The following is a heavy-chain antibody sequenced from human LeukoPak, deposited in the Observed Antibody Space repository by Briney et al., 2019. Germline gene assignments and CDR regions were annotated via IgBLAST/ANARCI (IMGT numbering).Heavy chain of an antibody. CDR3: ARDPGLAVAGTSRGWFDP. CDR2: IRSKTFGGTP. CDR1: GFIFGDYA. D-gene: IGHD6-19*01. J-gene: IGHJ5*02. Sequence: GGSLRLSCTAPGFIFGDYAMSWFRQAPGKGLEWVGFIRSKTFGGTPEYAASVKGRFTISRDDSKSIASLQMNSLRAEDTAVYYCARDPGLAVAGTSRGWFDPWGQGTLVTVSS. V-gene: IGHV3-49*03.